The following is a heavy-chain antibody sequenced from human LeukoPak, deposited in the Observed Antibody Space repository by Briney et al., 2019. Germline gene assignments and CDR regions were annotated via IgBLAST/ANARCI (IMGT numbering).Heavy chain of an antibody. D-gene: IGHD6-19*01. CDR2: ISGSGDDT. J-gene: IGHJ4*02. CDR3: AKDRGSSGWNGLDY. Sequence: GESLRLSCAASGFTFSSYTVSWVRQAPGKGLEWVSTISGSGDDTYYADSVKGRFTISRDNSKNTLYLQMISLRAEDTAVYYCAKDRGSSGWNGLDYWGQGTLVTVSS. V-gene: IGHV3-23*01. CDR1: GFTFSSYT.